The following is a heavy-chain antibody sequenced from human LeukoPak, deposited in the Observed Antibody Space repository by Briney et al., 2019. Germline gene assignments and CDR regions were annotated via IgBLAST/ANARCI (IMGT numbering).Heavy chain of an antibody. CDR2: ISYSGNT. CDR3: ARHCCSGPAKRVFDI. J-gene: IGHJ3*02. CDR1: GISIISSDYH. Sequence: SETLSLTCTVSGISIISSDYHWGWVRQPPGKGLEWIGTISYSGNTDYNPSLRSRVTISVDTSNNQFSLRLGSVTAADTAVYHCARHCCSGPAKRVFDIWGQGTMVTVSS. V-gene: IGHV4-39*01. D-gene: IGHD2-15*01.